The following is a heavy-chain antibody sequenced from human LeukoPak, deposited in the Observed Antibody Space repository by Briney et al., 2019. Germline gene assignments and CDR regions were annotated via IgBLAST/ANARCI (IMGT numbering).Heavy chain of an antibody. CDR1: GYTFTGYY. CDR2: INPNSGGT. Sequence: ASVKVSCKASGYTFTGYYMRWVRQAPGQGLEWMGWINPNSGGTNYAQKFQGRVTMTRDTSISTAYMELSRLRSDDTAVYYCAREFEYYYDSSGPYRGPSDYWGQGTLVTVSS. D-gene: IGHD3-22*01. CDR3: AREFEYYYDSSGPYRGPSDY. V-gene: IGHV1-2*02. J-gene: IGHJ4*02.